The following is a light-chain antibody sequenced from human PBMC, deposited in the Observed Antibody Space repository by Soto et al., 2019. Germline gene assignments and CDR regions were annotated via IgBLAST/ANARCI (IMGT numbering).Light chain of an antibody. CDR1: QSLAYSDGNTY. J-gene: IGKJ1*01. CDR2: KVS. V-gene: IGKV2-30*01. Sequence: DVVMTQSPLSLPVTLGQPASISCRSSQSLAYSDGNTYLNWFQQRPGQSPRRLIYKVSNRDSGGQDRFSGSGSGTDFTLKISRVEAEDVGVYYCMQGTHWPPRTFGQGTKVEIK. CDR3: MQGTHWPPRT.